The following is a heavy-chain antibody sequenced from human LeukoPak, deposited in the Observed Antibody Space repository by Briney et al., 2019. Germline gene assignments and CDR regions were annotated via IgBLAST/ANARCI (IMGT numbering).Heavy chain of an antibody. D-gene: IGHD4-17*01. Sequence: PSETLSLTCAVYGGSFIGYYWSWIRQPPGKGLEWIGEINHSGSTNYNPSLKSRVTISVDTSKNQFSLKLSSVTAADTAVYYCASQGVTTTYNWFDPWGQGTLVTVSS. CDR3: ASQGVTTTYNWFDP. CDR1: GGSFIGYY. J-gene: IGHJ5*02. V-gene: IGHV4-34*01. CDR2: INHSGST.